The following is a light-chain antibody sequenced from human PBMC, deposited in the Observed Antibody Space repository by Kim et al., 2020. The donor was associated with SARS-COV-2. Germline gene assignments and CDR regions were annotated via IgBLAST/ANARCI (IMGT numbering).Light chain of an antibody. CDR3: QQYDNWPPYT. Sequence: EIVMTQYPATLSVSPGERVTLSCRASQTISSNLAWYQQRPGQAPRLLIYRASTRATGIPVRFSGSGSGTEFTLTISSLQSEDFAVYYCQQYDNWPPYTFGQGTELEIK. J-gene: IGKJ2*01. V-gene: IGKV3-15*01. CDR1: QTISSN. CDR2: RAS.